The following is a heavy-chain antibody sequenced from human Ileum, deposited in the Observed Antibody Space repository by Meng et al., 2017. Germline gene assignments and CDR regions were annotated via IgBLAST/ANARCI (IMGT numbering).Heavy chain of an antibody. D-gene: IGHD2-21*01. CDR3: ARGAIGTRPFDY. CDR2: IYHSGAF. Sequence: VQLEGSGPGLVKPSGTLSLTCAVSGDSISTNWWNWVRQPPGKGLEWIGEIYHSGAFNYNPSLRSRVTISVDKSQNQLSLKLGSLTAADTAVYYCARGAIGTRPFDYWGQGTLVTVSS. CDR1: GDSISTNW. V-gene: IGHV4-4*02. J-gene: IGHJ4*02.